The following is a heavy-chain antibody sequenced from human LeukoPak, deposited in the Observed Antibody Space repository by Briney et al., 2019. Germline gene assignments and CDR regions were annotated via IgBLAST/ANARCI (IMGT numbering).Heavy chain of an antibody. CDR1: GGTFSSYA. CDR2: IIPIFGTA. J-gene: IGHJ4*02. D-gene: IGHD2-15*01. Sequence: SVKVSCKASGGTFSSYAISWVRQAPGQGLEWMGGIIPIFGTANYAQKFQGRVTITADVSTSTAYMELSSLRSEDTAVYYCARGHKGLVVAADYWGQGTLVTVSS. V-gene: IGHV1-69*13. CDR3: ARGHKGLVVAADY.